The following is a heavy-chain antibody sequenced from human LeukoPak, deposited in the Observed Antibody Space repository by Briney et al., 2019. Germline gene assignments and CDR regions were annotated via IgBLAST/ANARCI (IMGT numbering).Heavy chain of an antibody. Sequence: PSETLSLTCTVSGGSISSSSYYWGWIRQPPGKGLEWIGSIYYSGSTYYNPSLKSRVTISVDTSKNQFSLKLSSVTAADTAVYYCAREPSIVGANDYWGQGTLVTVSS. CDR3: AREPSIVGANDY. CDR1: GGSISSSSYY. CDR2: IYYSGST. V-gene: IGHV4-39*07. D-gene: IGHD1-26*01. J-gene: IGHJ4*02.